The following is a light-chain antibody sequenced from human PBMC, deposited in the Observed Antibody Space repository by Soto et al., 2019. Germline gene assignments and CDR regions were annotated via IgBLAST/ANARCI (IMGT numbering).Light chain of an antibody. CDR2: GAS. CDR3: QQYGSSPRT. J-gene: IGKJ1*01. V-gene: IGKV3-20*01. Sequence: DIVMTQSPAPLSVSPGERATLSCRASQSVSSNLAWYQQKPGQAPKLLIYGASSRATGIPDRFSGSGSGTDFTLTISRLEPEDVAVYYCQQYGSSPRTFGQGTKVDI. CDR1: QSVSSN.